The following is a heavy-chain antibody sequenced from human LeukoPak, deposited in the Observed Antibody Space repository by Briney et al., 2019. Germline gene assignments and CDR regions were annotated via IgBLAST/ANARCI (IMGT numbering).Heavy chain of an antibody. CDR3: AKDITSSGYPDAFDI. Sequence: GGSLRLSCAASGFTFSSYAMHWVRQAPGKGLEWVAVISYDGSNKYYADSVKGRFTISRDNSKNTLYLQMNSLRAEDTAVYYCAKDITSSGYPDAFDIWGQGTMVTVSS. CDR1: GFTFSSYA. V-gene: IGHV3-30*04. J-gene: IGHJ3*02. D-gene: IGHD3-22*01. CDR2: ISYDGSNK.